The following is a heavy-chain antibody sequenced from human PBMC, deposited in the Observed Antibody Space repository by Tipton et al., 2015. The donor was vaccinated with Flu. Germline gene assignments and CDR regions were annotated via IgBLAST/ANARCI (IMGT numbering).Heavy chain of an antibody. CDR1: GGSISSYY. Sequence: GLVKPSETLSLTCTVSGGSISSYYWSWIRQPAGKGLEWIGRIYTSGSTNYNPSLKSRVTMSVDTSKNQFSLKLSSVTAADTAVYYCARDRWDYDILTGYYFDYWGQGTLVTVSS. J-gene: IGHJ4*02. V-gene: IGHV4-4*07. CDR3: ARDRWDYDILTGYYFDY. CDR2: IYTSGST. D-gene: IGHD3-9*01.